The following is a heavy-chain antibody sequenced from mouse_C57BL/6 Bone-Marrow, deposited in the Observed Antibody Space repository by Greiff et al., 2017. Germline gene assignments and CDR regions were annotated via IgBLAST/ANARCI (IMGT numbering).Heavy chain of an antibody. CDR3: ADGLGFAY. CDR1: GYTFTSYW. J-gene: IGHJ3*01. Sequence: QVQLQQPGAELVKPGASVKLSCKASGYTFTSYWMQWVKQRPGQGLEWIGEIDPSDSYTNYNQKFKGKATLTVDTSSSTAYMQLSSLTSGDSAVYYCADGLGFAYWGQGTLVTVSA. CDR2: IDPSDSYT. V-gene: IGHV1-50*01.